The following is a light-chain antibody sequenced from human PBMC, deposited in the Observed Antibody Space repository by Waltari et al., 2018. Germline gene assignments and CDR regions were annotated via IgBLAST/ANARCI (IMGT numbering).Light chain of an antibody. V-gene: IGLV1-44*01. CDR1: NPNLRVNP. Sequence: QSVLTQPPSASGTPGQRVTIACSGRNPNLRVNPANWYQQLSGAAPEVVIYSNDQRPSGVPDRFSGSKSGTSASLAISGLQSEDEAHYYCAAWDDSLNAVVFGGGTKVTVL. CDR2: SND. J-gene: IGLJ2*01. CDR3: AAWDDSLNAVV.